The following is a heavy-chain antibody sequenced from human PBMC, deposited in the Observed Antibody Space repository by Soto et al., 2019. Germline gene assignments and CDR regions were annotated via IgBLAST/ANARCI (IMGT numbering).Heavy chain of an antibody. D-gene: IGHD6-13*01. J-gene: IGHJ4*02. V-gene: IGHV5-51*01. CDR3: ARHIASSSWSRFDY. CDR1: GYSFTSYW. CDR2: IYPGDSDT. Sequence: GESLKISCKGSGYSFTSYWIGWVRQMPGKGLEWMGIIYPGDSDTKYSPSFQGQVTISVDKSISTAYLHWSSLKASDTAIYYCARHIASSSWSRFDYWGQGALVTVSS.